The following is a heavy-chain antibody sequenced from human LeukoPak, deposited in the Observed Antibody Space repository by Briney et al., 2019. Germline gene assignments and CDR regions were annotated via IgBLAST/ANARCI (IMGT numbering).Heavy chain of an antibody. D-gene: IGHD6-19*01. V-gene: IGHV4-39*01. Sequence: PSETLSLTCTVSGGSISSSSYYWGWIRQPPGKGLEWIGSIYYSGSTYYNPSLKSRVTISVDTSKNQFSLKLSSVTAADTAVYYCARTGRSGLSPAYYFDYWGQGTLVTVSS. CDR2: IYYSGST. J-gene: IGHJ4*02. CDR1: GGSISSSSYY. CDR3: ARTGRSGLSPAYYFDY.